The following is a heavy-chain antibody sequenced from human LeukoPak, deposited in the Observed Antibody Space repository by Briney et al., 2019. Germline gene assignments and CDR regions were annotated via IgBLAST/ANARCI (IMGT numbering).Heavy chain of an antibody. CDR1: GGSFSGYY. CDR3: ARRHTVGYCSGGSCYTIFDY. CDR2: INHSGST. J-gene: IGHJ4*02. V-gene: IGHV4-34*01. D-gene: IGHD2-15*01. Sequence: PSETLSLTCAVYGGSFSGYYWSWIRQPPGKGLKWIGEINHSGSTNYNPSLTSRVTISVDTSKNQFSLKLSSVTAADTAVYYCARRHTVGYCSGGSCYTIFDYWGQGTLVTVSS.